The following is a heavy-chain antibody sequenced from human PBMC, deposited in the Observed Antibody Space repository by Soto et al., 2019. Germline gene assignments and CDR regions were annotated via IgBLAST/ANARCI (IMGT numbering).Heavy chain of an antibody. CDR2: SIPIFGTA. Sequence: QVQLVQSGAEVKKPGSSVKVSCKASGGTFSSYAISWVRQAPGQGLEWMGGSIPIFGTANYAQKFQGRVTITADESTSTAYMELSSLRSEDTAVYYCARSRGVVIMSGYDYWGQGTLVTVSS. V-gene: IGHV1-69*12. CDR3: ARSRGVVIMSGYDY. CDR1: GGTFSSYA. J-gene: IGHJ4*02. D-gene: IGHD3-3*01.